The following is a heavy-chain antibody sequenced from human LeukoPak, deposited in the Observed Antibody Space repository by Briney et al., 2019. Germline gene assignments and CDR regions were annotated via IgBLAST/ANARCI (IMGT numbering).Heavy chain of an antibody. V-gene: IGHV4-39*07. Sequence: PSETLSLTCTVSGGSISSSSYYWGWIRQPPGTGLEWIGSIYYSGSTYYNPSLKSRVTISVDTSKNQFSLKLSSVTAADTAVYYCARVDRLRDAFDIWGQGTMVTVSS. CDR2: IYYSGST. J-gene: IGHJ3*02. D-gene: IGHD4-17*01. CDR3: ARVDRLRDAFDI. CDR1: GGSISSSSYY.